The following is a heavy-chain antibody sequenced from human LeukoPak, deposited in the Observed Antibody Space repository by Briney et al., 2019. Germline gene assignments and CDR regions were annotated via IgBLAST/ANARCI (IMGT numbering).Heavy chain of an antibody. CDR3: AELAITMIGGV. CDR1: GFTFSSYS. J-gene: IGHJ6*04. CDR2: ISSSGSTI. D-gene: IGHD3-10*02. V-gene: IGHV3-48*04. Sequence: GGSLRLSCAASGFTFSSYSMNWVRQAPGKGLEWVSYISSSGSTIYYADSVKGRFTISRDNAKNSLYLQMNSLRAEDTAVYYCAELAITMIGGVWGKGTTVTISS.